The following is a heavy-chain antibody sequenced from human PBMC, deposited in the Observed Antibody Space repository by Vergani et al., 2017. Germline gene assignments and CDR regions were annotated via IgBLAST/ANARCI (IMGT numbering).Heavy chain of an antibody. V-gene: IGHV1-69*04. CDR2: IIPLLGIA. J-gene: IGHJ4*02. CDR3: ARTQVDCSGGSCYSGLFDY. D-gene: IGHD2-15*01. CDR1: GGTFSSYA. Sequence: QVQLVQSGAEVKKPGSSVKVSCKASGGTFSSYAISWVRQAPGQGLEWMGRIIPLLGIANYAQKFQGRVTITADKSTSTAYMELSSLRSEDTAVYYCARTQVDCSGGSCYSGLFDYWGQGTLVTVSS.